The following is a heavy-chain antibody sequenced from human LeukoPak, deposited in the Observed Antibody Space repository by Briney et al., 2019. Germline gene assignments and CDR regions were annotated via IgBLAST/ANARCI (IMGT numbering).Heavy chain of an antibody. J-gene: IGHJ4*02. CDR3: ARPYYYDSSGLYY. Sequence: GGSLRPSCATSGFIFSNYWMHWVRQAPGKGLVWVSRIHNDGRTINYADSVKGRFTISRDNSKNTLYLQMNSLRAEDTAVYYCARPYYYDSSGLYYWGQGTLVTVSS. CDR2: IHNDGRTI. V-gene: IGHV3-74*01. CDR1: GFIFSNYW. D-gene: IGHD3-22*01.